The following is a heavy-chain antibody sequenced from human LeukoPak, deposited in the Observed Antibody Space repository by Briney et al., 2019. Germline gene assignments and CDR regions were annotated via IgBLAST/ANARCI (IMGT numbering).Heavy chain of an antibody. V-gene: IGHV1-69*05. CDR1: GGTFSSYA. J-gene: IGHJ6*03. D-gene: IGHD3-3*01. CDR3: ARGRVTIFGVVNYYYYYMDV. CDR2: IIPILGTA. Sequence: ASVKVSCKATGGTFSSYAISWVRQAPGQGLDGMGGIIPILGTANYAQKFQGRVTITTDESTSTAYMELSSLRSEDTAVYYCARGRVTIFGVVNYYYYYMDVWGKGTTVTVSS.